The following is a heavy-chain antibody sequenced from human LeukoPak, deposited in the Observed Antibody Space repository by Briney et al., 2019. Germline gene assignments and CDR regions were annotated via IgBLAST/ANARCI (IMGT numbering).Heavy chain of an antibody. D-gene: IGHD3-10*01. CDR3: ARSGIMVRGVPPRWFDP. Sequence: GSSVKVSCKASGGTFSTYAISWVRQAPGQGLEWMGGIIPIFCTANYAPKFQDRVTITADESTSTAYMELSSLRSEDTAVYYCARSGIMVRGVPPRWFDPWGQETLVTVPS. V-gene: IGHV1-69*01. CDR1: GGTFSTYA. J-gene: IGHJ5*02. CDR2: IIPIFCTA.